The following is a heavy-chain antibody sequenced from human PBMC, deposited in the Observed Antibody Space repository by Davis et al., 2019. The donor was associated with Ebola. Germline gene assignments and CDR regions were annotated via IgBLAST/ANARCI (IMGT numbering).Heavy chain of an antibody. D-gene: IGHD4-17*01. CDR1: GYTFTSYY. Sequence: SCKASGYTFTSYYMHWVRQAPGKGLEWVAVISYDGSNKYYADSVKGRFTISRDNSKNTLYLQMNSLRAEDTAVYYCAKDEGTTVTTDYWGQGTLVTVSS. CDR2: ISYDGSNK. CDR3: AKDEGTTVTTDY. J-gene: IGHJ4*02. V-gene: IGHV3-30*18.